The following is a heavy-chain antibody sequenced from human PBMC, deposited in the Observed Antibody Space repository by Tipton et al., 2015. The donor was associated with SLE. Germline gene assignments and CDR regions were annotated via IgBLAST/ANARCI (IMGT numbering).Heavy chain of an antibody. Sequence: GSLRLSCTISGGSISSYYWSWIRQPAGKGLEWIGRVYNNGAATYNPSLKSRVTLSVDRSTDQFFLNVNSVTDADTAVYYCARVREYSVSDSWFDPWGQGILVTVSS. D-gene: IGHD5/OR15-5a*01. J-gene: IGHJ5*02. CDR2: VYNNGAA. CDR3: ARVREYSVSDSWFDP. CDR1: GGSISSYY. V-gene: IGHV4-4*07.